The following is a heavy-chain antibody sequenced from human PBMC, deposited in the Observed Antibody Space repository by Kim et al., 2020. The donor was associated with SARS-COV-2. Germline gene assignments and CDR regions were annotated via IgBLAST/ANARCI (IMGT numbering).Heavy chain of an antibody. Sequence: GGSLRLSCAASGFTFSSYWMSWVRQAPGKGLEWVANIKQDGSEKYYVDSVKGRFTISRDNAKNSLYLQMNSLRAEDTAVYYCARDIGSSGSYYNPTFDYWGQGTLVTVSS. CDR3: ARDIGSSGSYYNPTFDY. D-gene: IGHD3-10*01. V-gene: IGHV3-7*01. CDR1: GFTFSSYW. J-gene: IGHJ4*02. CDR2: IKQDGSEK.